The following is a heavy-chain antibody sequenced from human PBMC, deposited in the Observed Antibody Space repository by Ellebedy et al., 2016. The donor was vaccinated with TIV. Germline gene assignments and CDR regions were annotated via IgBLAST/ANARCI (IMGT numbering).Heavy chain of an antibody. CDR2: IRQDGSK. J-gene: IGHJ6*02. CDR1: GFSFSSYW. V-gene: IGHV3-7*03. D-gene: IGHD4-17*01. Sequence: GGSLRLSCAVSGFSFSSYWMSWIRQAPGKGLEWVANIRQDGSKNYVDSVKGRFTISRDNAQNSLHLQMNSLRVEDTAVYYCARDGAYGDYAPGQYAMDVWGQGTTVIVS. CDR3: ARDGAYGDYAPGQYAMDV.